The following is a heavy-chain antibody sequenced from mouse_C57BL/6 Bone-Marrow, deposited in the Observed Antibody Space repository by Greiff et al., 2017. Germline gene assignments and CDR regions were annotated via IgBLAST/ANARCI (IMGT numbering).Heavy chain of an antibody. CDR1: GYTFTSYD. J-gene: IGHJ1*03. V-gene: IGHV1-85*01. D-gene: IGHD1-1*01. Sequence: QVQLKQSGPELVKPGASVKLSCTASGYTFTSYDINWVKQRPGQGLEWIGWIYPGGGSTKYNEKFKGKATLTADTSSSTAYMELHRLASEDPTVYFCERLEFDWSSGDAYFDFWCTGTTVTVS. CDR3: ERLEFDWSSGDAYFDF. CDR2: IYPGGGST.